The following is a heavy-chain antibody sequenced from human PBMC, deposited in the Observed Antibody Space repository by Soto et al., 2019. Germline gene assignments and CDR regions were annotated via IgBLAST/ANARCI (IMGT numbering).Heavy chain of an antibody. CDR3: ARDLYGDRILDS. J-gene: IGHJ4*02. CDR1: GFTLMSYS. Sequence: QVQLVESGGGVVQPGRSLRLSCATSGFTLMSYSMHWVRQAPGKGLEWVAIISYDGSYKYYADSVKGQFSISRDNSRNTVYLEMNILRAEDTAVYYCARDLYGDRILDSWVQGTLVTVSS. CDR2: ISYDGSYK. D-gene: IGHD4-17*01. V-gene: IGHV3-30-3*01.